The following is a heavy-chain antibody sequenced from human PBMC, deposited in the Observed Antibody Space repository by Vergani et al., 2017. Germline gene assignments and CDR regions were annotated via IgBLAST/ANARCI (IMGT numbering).Heavy chain of an antibody. V-gene: IGHV3-30*18. J-gene: IGHJ6*02. CDR3: AKEQLFNYGMDV. D-gene: IGHD6-6*01. Sequence: QVQLVESGGGVVQPGRSLRLSCAASGFTFSSYGMHWVRQAPGKGLEWVAVISYDGSNKYYADSVKGRFTISRDNSKNELYLQMNSLRAEDTAVYYCAKEQLFNYGMDVWGQGTTVTVSS. CDR2: ISYDGSNK. CDR1: GFTFSSYG.